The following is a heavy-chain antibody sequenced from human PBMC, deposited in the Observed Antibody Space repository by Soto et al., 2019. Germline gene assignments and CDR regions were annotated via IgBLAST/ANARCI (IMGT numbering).Heavy chain of an antibody. CDR1: GGSISSSSYY. D-gene: IGHD6-13*01. CDR3: ARRYRRGSSSWYVVGPGDNWFDP. V-gene: IGHV4-39*01. CDR2: IYYSGST. J-gene: IGHJ5*02. Sequence: SETLSLTCTVSGGSISSSSYYWGWIRQPPGKGLEWIGSIYYSGSTYYNPSLKSRVTISVDTSKNQFSLKLSSVTAADTAVYYCARRYRRGSSSWYVVGPGDNWFDPWGQGTLVTVSS.